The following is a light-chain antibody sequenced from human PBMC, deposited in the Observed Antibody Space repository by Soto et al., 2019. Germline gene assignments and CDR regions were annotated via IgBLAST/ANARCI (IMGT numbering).Light chain of an antibody. J-gene: IGLJ2*01. CDR3: ATWDSSLFAVV. CDR1: SSNIGNNY. CDR2: DNY. V-gene: IGLV1-51*01. Sequence: QSVLTQPRSVSAAPGQKVTISCSGSSSNIGNNYVYWYQQVPGTAPKLLIYDNYERPPGIPDRFSGSKSGTSATLGITGPQTGDEAAYYCATWDSSLFAVVFGGGTKLTVL.